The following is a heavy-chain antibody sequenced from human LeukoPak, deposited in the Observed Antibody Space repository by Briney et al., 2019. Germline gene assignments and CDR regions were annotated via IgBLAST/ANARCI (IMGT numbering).Heavy chain of an antibody. D-gene: IGHD2-8*01. Sequence: ASVKVSCKASGYTFTSYYMHWVRQAPGQGLEWMGIINPSGGSTSYAQKFQGRVTMTRDMSTSTVYMELSSLRSEDTAVYYCASFFCISAVRYYLGYWGQGTLVTVSS. J-gene: IGHJ4*02. CDR3: ASFFCISAVRYYLGY. V-gene: IGHV1-46*01. CDR2: INPSGGST. CDR1: GYTFTSYY.